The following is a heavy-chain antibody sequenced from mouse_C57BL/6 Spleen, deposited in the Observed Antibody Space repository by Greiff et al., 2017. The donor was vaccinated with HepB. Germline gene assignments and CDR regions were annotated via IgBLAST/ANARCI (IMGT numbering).Heavy chain of an antibody. V-gene: IGHV5-4*01. J-gene: IGHJ1*03. CDR2: ISDGGSYT. CDR3: ARDGGDYGSSLWYFDV. D-gene: IGHD1-1*01. Sequence: EVMLVESGGGLVKPGGSLKLSCAASGFTFSSYAMSWVRQTPEKRLEWVATISDGGSYTYYPDNVKGRFTISRDNAKNNLYLQMSHLKSEDTAMYYCARDGGDYGSSLWYFDVWGTGTTVTVSS. CDR1: GFTFSSYA.